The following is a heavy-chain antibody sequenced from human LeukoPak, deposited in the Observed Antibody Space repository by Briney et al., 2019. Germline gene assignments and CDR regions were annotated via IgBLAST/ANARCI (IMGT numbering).Heavy chain of an antibody. CDR2: VIPIFGTA. J-gene: IGHJ4*02. CDR3: ARAFYLTGYYPPGY. V-gene: IGHV1-69*13. CDR1: GGTFSSYA. Sequence: GASVKVSCKASGGTFSSYAISWVRQAPGQGLEWMGGVIPIFGTANYAQKFQGRVTITADESTSTAYMELSSLRSEDTAVYYCARAFYLTGYYPPGYWGQGTLVTVSS. D-gene: IGHD3-9*01.